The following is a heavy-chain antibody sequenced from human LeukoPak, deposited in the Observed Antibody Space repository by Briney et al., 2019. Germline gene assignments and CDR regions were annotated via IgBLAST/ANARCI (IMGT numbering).Heavy chain of an antibody. CDR3: ARRRQLGKNWFDP. J-gene: IGHJ5*02. CDR2: MNPNSGNT. Sequence: ASVKVSCKASGYTFTSYDINWVRQATGQGLEWMGWMNPNSGNTGYAQKFQGRVTMTRNTSISTAYMELSSLRSEDTAVYYCARRRQLGKNWFDPWSQGTLVTVSS. CDR1: GYTFTSYD. V-gene: IGHV1-8*01. D-gene: IGHD6-6*01.